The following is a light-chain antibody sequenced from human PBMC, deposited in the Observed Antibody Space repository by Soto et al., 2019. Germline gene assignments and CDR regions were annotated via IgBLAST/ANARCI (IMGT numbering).Light chain of an antibody. J-gene: IGKJ1*01. Sequence: ENLLTQSPGTLSLSPGEGATLSCRASQSVRNYLAWYQQKPGQAPRLLIYDASNRATGIPARFSGTGSETDFTLTISSLEPEDFAIYYCQQRSKMPLTFGHGTKVDIK. V-gene: IGKV3-11*01. CDR2: DAS. CDR3: QQRSKMPLT. CDR1: QSVRNY.